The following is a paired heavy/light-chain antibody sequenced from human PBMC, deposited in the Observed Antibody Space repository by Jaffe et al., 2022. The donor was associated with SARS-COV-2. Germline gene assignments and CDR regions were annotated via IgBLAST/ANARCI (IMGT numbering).Heavy chain of an antibody. V-gene: IGHV1-69*01. J-gene: IGHJ3*01. Sequence: QVQLVQSGAEVKKSGSSVKVSCKTSGGTFSRHGFNWVRQAPGQGLEWMGGIIPMFGSPNYAQKFRGRVTITADESTSTIYMALSSLRSEDTALYYCARIIVPTARGEGGAFDLWGQGTMVTVS. CDR2: IIPMFGSP. CDR3: ARIIVPTARGEGGAFDL. CDR1: GGTFSRHG. D-gene: IGHD2-2*01.
Light chain of an antibody. V-gene: IGKV4-1*01. J-gene: IGKJ4*01. CDR2: WAS. Sequence: DIVMTQSPDSLAVSLGERAAINCKSSQSLLFSSNNKNFLAWYQVKPGQPPKLLIYWASTRESGVPDRFSGSGSGTDFTLTISSLQAEDVALYFCQQYYSPPLTFGGGTKVEI. CDR1: QSLLFSSNNKNF. CDR3: QQYYSPPLT.